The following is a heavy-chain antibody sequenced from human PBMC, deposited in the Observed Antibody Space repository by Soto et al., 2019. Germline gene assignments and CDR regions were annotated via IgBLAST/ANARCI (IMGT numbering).Heavy chain of an antibody. J-gene: IGHJ4*02. CDR2: FSLSGTT. CDR3: ARGMTPPGAPAWYYFDS. CDR1: GASITGSSY. V-gene: IGHV4-4*07. Sequence: TSETLSLTCTVSGASITGSSYWSFIRQPAGKGLEWIGRFSLSGTTNYNPSLRSRVTMSADVSKNQFSLRLTSVTAADTALYYCARGMTPPGAPAWYYFDSWGQGTLVTVSS. D-gene: IGHD2-8*02.